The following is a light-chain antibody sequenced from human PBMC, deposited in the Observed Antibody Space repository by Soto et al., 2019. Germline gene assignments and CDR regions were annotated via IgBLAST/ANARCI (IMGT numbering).Light chain of an antibody. CDR3: MQGTHWPPYT. V-gene: IGKV2-30*01. Sequence: VMLSQSPLSLSVTLGQPAAISCRSNRSLIYTDGDTFLTWFHQRPGQSPKPLIYRVSKRISGVPVRFGGSVSGYDFTLNISRVEAECVGVYFCMQGTHWPPYTFGQGTKVEIK. J-gene: IGKJ2*01. CDR2: RVS. CDR1: RSLIYTDGDTF.